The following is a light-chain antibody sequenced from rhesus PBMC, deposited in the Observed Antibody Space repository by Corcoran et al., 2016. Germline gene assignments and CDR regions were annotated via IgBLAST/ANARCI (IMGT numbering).Light chain of an antibody. J-gene: IGKJ3*01. CDR2: AAS. V-gene: IGKV1-33*02. Sequence: DIQMTQSPSSLSASVGDRVTITCRASQGITNDLAWYQQKPGETPKLGIYAASSLQSGIPSRFSGSGSGTDFTLTISSLQPEDFATDYCQHYYSTPFTFGPGTKLDIK. CDR1: QGITND. CDR3: QHYYSTPFT.